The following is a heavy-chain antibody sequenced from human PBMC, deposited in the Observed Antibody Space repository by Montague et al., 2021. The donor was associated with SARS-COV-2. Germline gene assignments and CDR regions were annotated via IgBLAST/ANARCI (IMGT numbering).Heavy chain of an antibody. V-gene: IGHV4-34*01. D-gene: IGHD2-2*02. CDR2: NNHSGST. CDR3: STLTLGYCSSTSCYIDWFDP. CDR1: GGSFSGYY. J-gene: IGHJ5*02. Sequence: SETLSLTCAVYGGSFSGYYWCRIRQPPAKELEWFVENNHSGSTTYNQSFISRDTIIVDTTNTKFSLKLRSVTAADTAVYYCSTLTLGYCSSTSCYIDWFDPWGQGALVTVSS.